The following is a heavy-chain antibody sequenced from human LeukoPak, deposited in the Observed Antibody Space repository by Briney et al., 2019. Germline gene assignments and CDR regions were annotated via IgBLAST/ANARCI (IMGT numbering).Heavy chain of an antibody. D-gene: IGHD2-2*01. CDR2: ISAYNGNT. V-gene: IGHV1-18*01. CDR1: GYTFTSYG. CDR3: AASSTSCYECWFDP. Sequence: ASVKVSCKASGYTFTSYGISWVRQAPGQGLEWMGWISAYNGNTNYAQKLQGRVTMTTDTSTSTAYMELRSLRSEDTAVYYCAASSTSCYECWFDPWGQGTLVTVSS. J-gene: IGHJ5*02.